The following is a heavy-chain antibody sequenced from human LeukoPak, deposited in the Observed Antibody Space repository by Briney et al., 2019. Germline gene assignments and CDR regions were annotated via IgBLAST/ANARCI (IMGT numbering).Heavy chain of an antibody. D-gene: IGHD2-2*01. CDR2: ICGSGGST. CDR1: GINFRSYS. CDR3: AKHNSAATYYYYGMDV. J-gene: IGHJ6*02. Sequence: GGFLRLSCGASGINFRSYSLSLVRPAPGEGLEVVLGICGSGGSTYSADSVKGRFPISRDNSKNTLYLQMNSLRAEDTAVYYCAKHNSAATYYYYGMDVWGQGTTVTVSS. V-gene: IGHV3-23*01.